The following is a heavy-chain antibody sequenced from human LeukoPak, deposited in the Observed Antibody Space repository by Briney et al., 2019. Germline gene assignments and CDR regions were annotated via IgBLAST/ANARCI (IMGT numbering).Heavy chain of an antibody. J-gene: IGHJ6*03. V-gene: IGHV1-2*02. Sequence: ASVKVSCKASGYTFTGYYMHWARQAPGQGLEWMGWINPNSGGTNYAQKFQGRVTMTRDTSISTAYMELSRLRSDDTAVYYCARDPLQYSSNWSYYYYYYMDVWGKGTTVTVSS. CDR2: INPNSGGT. CDR1: GYTFTGYY. CDR3: ARDPLQYSSNWSYYYYYYMDV. D-gene: IGHD6-13*01.